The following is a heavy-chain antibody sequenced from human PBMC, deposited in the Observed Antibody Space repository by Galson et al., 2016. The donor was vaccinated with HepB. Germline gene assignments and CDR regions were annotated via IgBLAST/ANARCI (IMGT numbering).Heavy chain of an antibody. V-gene: IGHV3-30*18. J-gene: IGHJ6*02. CDR1: GLTLSSYG. CDR2: ISYDASNK. Sequence: SLRLSCAASGLTLSSYGMHWVRRAPGKGLEWVALISYDASNKYYADSVKGRFTISRDNSKSTLYLHMNSLRPEDTATYYSAKGKGADYRDQYFYYYGMDVWGHGTTVTVSS. CDR3: AKGKGADYRDQYFYYYGMDV. D-gene: IGHD4-17*01.